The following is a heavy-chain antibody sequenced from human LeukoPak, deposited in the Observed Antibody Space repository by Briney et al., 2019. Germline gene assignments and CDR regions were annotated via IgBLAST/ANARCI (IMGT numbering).Heavy chain of an antibody. J-gene: IGHJ6*02. Sequence: SETLSLTCTVSGGSISRYYWSWIRQPPGKGLEWIGYIYYSGSTNYNPSLKSRVTISVDTSKNQFSLKLNSVTAADTAVYYCARDSMTTVTSLSSVGYYYYYYYGMDVWGQGTTVTVSS. CDR1: GGSISRYY. V-gene: IGHV4-59*12. D-gene: IGHD4-17*01. CDR3: ARDSMTTVTSLSSVGYYYYYYYGMDV. CDR2: IYYSGST.